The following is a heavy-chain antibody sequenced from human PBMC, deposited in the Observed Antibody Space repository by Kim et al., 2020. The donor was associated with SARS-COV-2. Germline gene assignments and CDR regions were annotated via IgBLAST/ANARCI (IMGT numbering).Heavy chain of an antibody. CDR3: ARGLHRGYSYAHDAFDI. V-gene: IGHV7-4-1*02. Sequence: ASVKVSCKASGYTFTSYAMNWVRQAPGQGLEWMGWINTNTGNPTYAQGFTVRFVFSLDTSVSTAYLQISSLKAEDTAVYYCARGLHRGYSYAHDAFDIWGQGTMVTVSS. D-gene: IGHD5-18*01. CDR1: GYTFTSYA. CDR2: INTNTGNP. J-gene: IGHJ3*02.